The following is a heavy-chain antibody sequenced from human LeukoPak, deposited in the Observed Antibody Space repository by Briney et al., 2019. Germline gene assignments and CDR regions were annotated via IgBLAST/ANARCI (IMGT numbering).Heavy chain of an antibody. J-gene: IGHJ6*02. CDR2: IWYDGSNK. CDR3: AREEQQGYYGMDV. V-gene: IGHV3-33*08. CDR1: GFTFSSYG. Sequence: AGGSLRLSCAASGFTFSSYGMHWVRQAPGKGLEWVAVIWYDGSNKYYADSVKGRFTISRDNSKYTLYLQMNSLRAEDTAVYYCAREEQQGYYGMDVWGQGTTVTVSS.